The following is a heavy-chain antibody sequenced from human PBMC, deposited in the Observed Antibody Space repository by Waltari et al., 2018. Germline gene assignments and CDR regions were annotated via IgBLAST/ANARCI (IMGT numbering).Heavy chain of an antibody. CDR1: GDSMNSNYF. J-gene: IGHJ4*02. V-gene: IGHV4-4*02. CDR3: ARDRGRGLYLDS. Sequence: QLQLQESGPGLVKPSGTLSPTCVVPGDSMNSNYFWRWVRQSPGKGREWIGQVDRSGRTNYSPSFASRVIMSLDTSINHFSLNMHSATAADTAVYYCARDRGRGLYLDSWGRGILVSVSP. D-gene: IGHD2-15*01. CDR2: VDRSGRT.